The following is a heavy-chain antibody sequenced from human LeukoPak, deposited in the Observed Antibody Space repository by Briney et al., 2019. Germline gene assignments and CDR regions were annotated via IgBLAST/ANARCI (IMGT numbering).Heavy chain of an antibody. CDR1: GYSFSSYR. CDR3: ARHVVAASSSNWFDP. J-gene: IGHJ5*02. Sequence: NRGESLKISCKGSGYSFSSYRIGWVRQMPGKGLEWMGIIYPGDSDTRYSPSFQGQVTISADKSISTAYLQWSSLKASDTAMYYCARHVVAASSSNWFDPWGQGTLVTVSS. V-gene: IGHV5-51*01. CDR2: IYPGDSDT. D-gene: IGHD2-15*01.